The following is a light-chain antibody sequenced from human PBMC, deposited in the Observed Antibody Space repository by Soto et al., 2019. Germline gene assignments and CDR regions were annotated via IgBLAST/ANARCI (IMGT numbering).Light chain of an antibody. V-gene: IGKV1-39*01. CDR1: QSVTTY. CDR3: HQSYSNPPT. Sequence: DLQMTQSPSTLSGSVGDRVTITCRASQSVTTYLNWYQHKPGKAPQLLIYGASRLQSGVPSRFSASGSATDFALTITSLQPEDFATYYCHQSYSNPPTFGQGTRLEIK. CDR2: GAS. J-gene: IGKJ5*01.